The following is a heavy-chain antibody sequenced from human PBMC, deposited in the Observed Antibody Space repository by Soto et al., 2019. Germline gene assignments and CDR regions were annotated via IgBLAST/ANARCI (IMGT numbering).Heavy chain of an antibody. V-gene: IGHV4-39*01. CDR3: ARRVPAEYFQH. CDR2: IYYSGST. Sequence: QMQLQESGPGLVEPSETLSLTCTVSGGSISSGSYYWGWIRQPPGKGLEWIGSIYYSGSTYYNPSLKSRVTISADTSKNQFSLKLSSVTAADTDVYYCARRVPAEYFQHWGQGTLVTASS. J-gene: IGHJ1*01. CDR1: GGSISSGSYY.